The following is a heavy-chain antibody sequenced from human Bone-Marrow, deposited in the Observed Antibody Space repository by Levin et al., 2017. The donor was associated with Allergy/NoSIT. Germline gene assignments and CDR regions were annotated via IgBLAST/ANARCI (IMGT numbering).Heavy chain of an antibody. V-gene: IGHV3-30-3*01. J-gene: IGHJ3*02. CDR2: VSKDGINK. D-gene: IGHD3-10*01. Sequence: GESLKISCAASGFTFSTYAMHWVRQAPGKGLEWAALVSKDGINKYYGDSVRGRFTISRDNSKNMMYLQMDSLRAEDTAVYYCAKSLYGSGDAFDSWGQGTLVTVSS. CDR1: GFTFSTYA. CDR3: AKSLYGSGDAFDS.